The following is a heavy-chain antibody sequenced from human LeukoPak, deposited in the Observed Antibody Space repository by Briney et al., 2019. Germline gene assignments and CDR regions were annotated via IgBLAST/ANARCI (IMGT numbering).Heavy chain of an antibody. V-gene: IGHV3-23*01. CDR3: AKGRVAAAGTGFGFDY. D-gene: IGHD6-13*01. CDR2: ITDGGTT. CDR1: GFTFSSFP. Sequence: GGSLRLSCAASGFTFSSFPMTWVRQAPGKGLEWVSTITDGGTTYYADPVKGRFTISRDDSKNTLYLQMNSLRAEDTAVYYCAKGRVAAAGTGFGFDYWGQGTLVTVSS. J-gene: IGHJ4*02.